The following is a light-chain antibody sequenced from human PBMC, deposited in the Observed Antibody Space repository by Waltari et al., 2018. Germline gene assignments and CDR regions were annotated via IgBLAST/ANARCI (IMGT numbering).Light chain of an antibody. Sequence: EIVMTQSPATLSVSPGESATLSCRATQSVGTKLAWYQQQPGRAPGLLIYGASARATGIPDRFSGRVSGTEFTHTITSLQSEDFAIYYCQQYNDLPLTFGQGTRLDIK. CDR1: QSVGTK. CDR2: GAS. CDR3: QQYNDLPLT. J-gene: IGKJ5*01. V-gene: IGKV3-15*01.